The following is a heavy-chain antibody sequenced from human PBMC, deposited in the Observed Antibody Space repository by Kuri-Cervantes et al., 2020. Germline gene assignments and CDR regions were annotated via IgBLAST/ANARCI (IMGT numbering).Heavy chain of an antibody. D-gene: IGHD6-13*01. CDR2: ISYDGSNK. V-gene: IGHV3-30-3*01. CDR1: GFTFSSYA. CDR3: ARSSSRYYFDY. Sequence: GESLKISCAASGFTFSSYAMHWVRQAPGKGLEWVAVISYDGSNKYYADSVKGRFTISRDNSKNTLYLQMNGLRAGDTAVYYCARSSSRYYFDYWGQGTLITVSS. J-gene: IGHJ4*02.